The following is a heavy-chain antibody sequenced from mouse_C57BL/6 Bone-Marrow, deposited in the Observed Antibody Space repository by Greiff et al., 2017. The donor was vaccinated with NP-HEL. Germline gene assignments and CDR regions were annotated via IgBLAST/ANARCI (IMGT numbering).Heavy chain of an antibody. J-gene: IGHJ1*03. CDR1: GYTFTSYW. CDR2: INPSNGGT. CDR3: AREGRWLRRGYRYFDF. Sequence: QVQLQQPGTELVKPGTSVKLSCKSSGYTFTSYWMHWVKQRPGQGLEWIGNINPSNGGTNYNEKFKSKATLTVDKSSSTAYMQLSSLTSDDSAVYYCAREGRWLRRGYRYFDFWDTGTTVTVSS. V-gene: IGHV1-53*01. D-gene: IGHD2-2*01.